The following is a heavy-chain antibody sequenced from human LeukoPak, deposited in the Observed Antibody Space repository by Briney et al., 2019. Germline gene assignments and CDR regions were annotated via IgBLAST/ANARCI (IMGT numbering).Heavy chain of an antibody. CDR1: GFTFSSYA. D-gene: IGHD3-10*01. J-gene: IGHJ4*02. CDR2: ISGSGGST. CDR3: AKEPGYSYYGSGSYYF. Sequence: PGGSLRLSCAASGFTFSSYAMSWVRQAPGKGLEWVSAISGSGGSTYYADSVKGRFTISRDNSKNTLYLQMNSLRAEDTAVYYCAKEPGYSYYGSGSYYFWGQGTLVTVSS. V-gene: IGHV3-23*01.